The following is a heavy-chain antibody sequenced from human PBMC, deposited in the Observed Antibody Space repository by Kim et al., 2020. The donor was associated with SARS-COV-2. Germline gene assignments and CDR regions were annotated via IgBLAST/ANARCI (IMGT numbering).Heavy chain of an antibody. CDR1: GGSISSSSYY. CDR2: IYYSGST. Sequence: SETLSLTCTVSGGSISSSSYYWGWIRQPPGKGLEWIGSIYYSGSTYYNPSLKSRVTISVDTSKNQFSLKLSSVTAADTAVYYCARAREYYYDSSGLKYYFDYWGQGTLVTVSS. CDR3: ARAREYYYDSSGLKYYFDY. V-gene: IGHV4-39*07. J-gene: IGHJ4*02. D-gene: IGHD3-22*01.